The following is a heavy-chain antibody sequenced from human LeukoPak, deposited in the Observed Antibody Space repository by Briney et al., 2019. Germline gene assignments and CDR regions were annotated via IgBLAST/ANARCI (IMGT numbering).Heavy chain of an antibody. CDR2: ISAYNGNT. J-gene: IGHJ4*02. Sequence: ASVKVSCKASGYTFTGCGISWVRQAPGQGLEWMGRISAYNGNTNYAQKLQGRVTMTTDTSTSTAYMELRSLRSDDTAVFYCARDYSYYYGSGSSQGFDYWGQGTLVTVSS. D-gene: IGHD3-10*01. CDR1: GYTFTGCG. V-gene: IGHV1-18*01. CDR3: ARDYSYYYGSGSSQGFDY.